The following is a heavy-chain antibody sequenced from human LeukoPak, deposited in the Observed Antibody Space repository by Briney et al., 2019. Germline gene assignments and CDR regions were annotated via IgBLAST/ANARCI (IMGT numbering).Heavy chain of an antibody. CDR2: IYHSGST. V-gene: IGHV4-38-2*01. CDR3: ARLSYYDFWNGYYTAYFDL. D-gene: IGHD3-3*01. CDR1: GYSISSGYY. Sequence: PSETLSLTCAVSGYSISSGYYWGWIRQPPGKGLEWIGSIYHSGSTYYNPSLKSRVTISVDTSKNQFSLKLSSVTAADTAVYYCARLSYYDFWNGYYTAYFDLWGRGTLVTVSS. J-gene: IGHJ2*01.